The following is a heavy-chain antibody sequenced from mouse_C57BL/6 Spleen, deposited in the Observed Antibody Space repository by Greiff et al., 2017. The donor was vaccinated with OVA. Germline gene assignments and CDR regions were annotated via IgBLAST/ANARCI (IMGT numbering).Heavy chain of an antibody. CDR1: GYTFTEYT. D-gene: IGHD2-2*01. Sequence: VQLQQSGAELVKPGASVKLSCKASGYTFTEYTIHWVKQRPGQGLEWIGWFYPGSGSIKYNEKFTDKAILTADKSSSTVYMELSRMTSEDSAVYFCESADCSCYGYSWYFDVWGTGTTVTVSS. CDR3: ESADCSCYGYSWYFDV. V-gene: IGHV1-62-2*01. CDR2: FYPGSGSI. J-gene: IGHJ1*03.